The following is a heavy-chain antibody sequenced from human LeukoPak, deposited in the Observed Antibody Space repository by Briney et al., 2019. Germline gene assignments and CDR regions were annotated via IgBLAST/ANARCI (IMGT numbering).Heavy chain of an antibody. V-gene: IGHV3-48*03. D-gene: IGHD3-10*01. J-gene: IGHJ6*02. Sequence: GGSLRLSCAASGFTFSSYEMNRVRQAPGKGLEWVSYISSSGSTIYYADSVKGRFTISRDNAKNSLYLQMNSLRAEDTAVYYCARDSRFTMVRGGDGMDVWGQGTTVTVSS. CDR3: ARDSRFTMVRGGDGMDV. CDR1: GFTFSSYE. CDR2: ISSSGSTI.